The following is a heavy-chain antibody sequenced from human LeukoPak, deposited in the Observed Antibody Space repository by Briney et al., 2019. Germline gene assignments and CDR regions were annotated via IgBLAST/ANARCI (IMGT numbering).Heavy chain of an antibody. J-gene: IGHJ4*02. CDR1: GYTFTSYD. D-gene: IGHD3-9*01. Sequence: ASVKVSCKASGYTFTSYDINWVRQATGQGLEWMGWMNPNSGNTGYAQKFQGRVTMTRNTSISTAYMELSSLRSEDTAVYYCARVREYDILTSYYSFDYWGQGILVTVSS. V-gene: IGHV1-8*01. CDR3: ARVREYDILTSYYSFDY. CDR2: MNPNSGNT.